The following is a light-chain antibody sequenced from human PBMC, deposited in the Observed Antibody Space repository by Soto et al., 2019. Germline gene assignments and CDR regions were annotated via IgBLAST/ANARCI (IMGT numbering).Light chain of an antibody. CDR3: QKYNSYPLT. J-gene: IGKJ4*01. CDR1: QSISSW. V-gene: IGKV1-5*03. Sequence: DIQMTQSPSTLSASVGDRVTITCRASQSISSWLAWYQQKPGKAPKLLIYKASSLESVVPSRFSGSGSGTEFTLTISSLQPDDFATYYCQKYNSYPLTFGGGTKVEIK. CDR2: KAS.